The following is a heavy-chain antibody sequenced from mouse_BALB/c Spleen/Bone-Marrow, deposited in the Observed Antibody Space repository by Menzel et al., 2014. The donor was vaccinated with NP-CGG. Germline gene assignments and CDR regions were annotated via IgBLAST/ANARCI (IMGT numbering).Heavy chain of an antibody. J-gene: IGHJ2*01. CDR3: ARYLGAYFDY. CDR2: IYYSGTI. V-gene: IGHV3-5*02. CDR1: GISITTGNYR. D-gene: IGHD1-1*01. Sequence: EVMLVESGPGLVKPSQTVSLTCTVTGISITTGNYRWSWIRQSPGNKLEWIGYIYYSGTITYNPPLTSRTTITRDTSKNQFFLEMNSLTAEDTATYYCARYLGAYFDYWGQGTTLTVSS.